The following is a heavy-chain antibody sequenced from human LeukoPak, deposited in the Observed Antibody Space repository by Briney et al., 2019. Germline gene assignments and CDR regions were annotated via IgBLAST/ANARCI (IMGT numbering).Heavy chain of an antibody. Sequence: SETLSLTCAVYGGSFSGYYWSWIRQPPGKGLEWIGEINHRGSTNYNPSLKSRVTISVDTSKNQFSLKLSSVTAADTAVYYCANLAAAGQVYYYYYMDVWGKGTTVTVSS. CDR3: ANLAAAGQVYYYYYMDV. J-gene: IGHJ6*03. CDR2: INHRGST. CDR1: GGSFSGYY. D-gene: IGHD6-13*01. V-gene: IGHV4-34*01.